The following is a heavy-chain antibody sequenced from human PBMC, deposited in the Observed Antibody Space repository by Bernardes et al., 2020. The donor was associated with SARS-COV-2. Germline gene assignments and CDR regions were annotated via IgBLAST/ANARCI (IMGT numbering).Heavy chain of an antibody. J-gene: IGHJ4*02. D-gene: IGHD3-22*01. CDR3: ARVMGDSSRPLEGDY. CDR1: GYTFTNYG. Sequence: ASVKVSCKASGYTFTNYGISWVRQAPGQGLEWMGWVSIYNGNTNWPQKFQGRIAVTSDTSTGTAYMELSNLQDDDTAVYYCARVMGDSSRPLEGDYWGQGSLVTVSP. V-gene: IGHV1-18*01. CDR2: VSIYNGNT.